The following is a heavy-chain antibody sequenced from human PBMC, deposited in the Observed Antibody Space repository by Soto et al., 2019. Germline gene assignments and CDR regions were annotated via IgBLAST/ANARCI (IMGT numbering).Heavy chain of an antibody. V-gene: IGHV3-66*01. J-gene: IGHJ6*03. CDR3: AREPLPYYGSGSLGYMDV. Sequence: GGSLRLSCAASGFTVSSNYMSWVRQAPGKGLEWVSVIYSGGSTYYADSVKGRFTISRDNSKNTLYLQMNSLRAEDTAVYYCAREPLPYYGSGSLGYMDVWGKGTTVTVSS. CDR2: IYSGGST. D-gene: IGHD3-10*01. CDR1: GFTVSSNY.